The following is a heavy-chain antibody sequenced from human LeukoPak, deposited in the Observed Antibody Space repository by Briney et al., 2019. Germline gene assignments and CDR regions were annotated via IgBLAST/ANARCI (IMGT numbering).Heavy chain of an antibody. CDR2: MNPNSGNT. V-gene: IGHV1-8*01. CDR1: GYTFTSYD. Sequence: ASVKVSCKASGYTFTSYDINWVRQATGQGLEWMGWMNPNSGNTGYAQKFQGRVTMTRNTSISTAYMELSSLRSEDTAVYYCARGRRRGSSTSCPVFDYWGQGTLVTVSS. CDR3: ARGRRRGSSTSCPVFDY. D-gene: IGHD2-2*01. J-gene: IGHJ4*02.